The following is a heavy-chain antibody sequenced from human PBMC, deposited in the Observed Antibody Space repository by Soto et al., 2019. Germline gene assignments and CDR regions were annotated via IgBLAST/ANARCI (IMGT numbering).Heavy chain of an antibody. V-gene: IGHV3-53*03. J-gene: IGHJ5*02. CDR1: GFGVTESETY. D-gene: IGHD2-21*01. Sequence: EVQMVESGGGLIQPGGSLKLSCAVSGFGVTESETYVSWIRQAPGKGLEWVAAFYRGGRRNYAASVKGRFVISRDKSENSVFLQLNLVRVEDTSVYCCAREVVVGATAKFDRWGQGTMVSVSP. CDR3: AREVVVGATAKFDR. CDR2: FYRGGRR.